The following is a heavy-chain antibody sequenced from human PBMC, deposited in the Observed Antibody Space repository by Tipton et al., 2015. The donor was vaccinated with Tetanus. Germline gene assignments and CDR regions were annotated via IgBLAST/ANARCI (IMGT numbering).Heavy chain of an antibody. CDR1: GFTFDDYA. Sequence: SLRLSCAASGFTFDDYAMHWVRQAPGKGLEWVSGISWNSGSIGYADSVKGRFTISRDNAKNSLYLQMNSPRAEDTALYYCAKDTGVTPHYGMDVWGRGTTVTVSS. D-gene: IGHD2-21*02. V-gene: IGHV3-9*01. CDR2: ISWNSGSI. CDR3: AKDTGVTPHYGMDV. J-gene: IGHJ6*02.